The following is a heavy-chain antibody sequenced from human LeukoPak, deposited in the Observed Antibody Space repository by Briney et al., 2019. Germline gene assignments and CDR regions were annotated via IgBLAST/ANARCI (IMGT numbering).Heavy chain of an antibody. CDR1: GFTFSDSW. D-gene: IGHD6-6*01. V-gene: IGHV3-7*01. J-gene: IGHJ4*02. Sequence: GGSLRLSCATSGFTFSDSWMSWFRQAPGKGLEWVAITNQDGSVRFYVDSVKGRFTISRDNAKNSLCLYMNSLRVEDTAVYFCARASRSTSSECWGQGILVTVSS. CDR3: ARASRSTSSEC. CDR2: TNQDGSVR.